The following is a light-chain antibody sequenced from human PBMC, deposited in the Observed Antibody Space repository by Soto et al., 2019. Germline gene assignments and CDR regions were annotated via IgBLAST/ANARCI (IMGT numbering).Light chain of an antibody. CDR3: QQRFSWPPT. CDR1: QSVSRY. Sequence: EIGLTQSPATLSLSPGDRATLSCRASQSVSRYLAWYQQKPGQAPRLLIHDTSTRATGVPDTFSGSGSGTEFPLTISSLEPEESAMYYCQQRFSWPPTFGGGTHVEIK. CDR2: DTS. V-gene: IGKV3-11*01. J-gene: IGKJ4*01.